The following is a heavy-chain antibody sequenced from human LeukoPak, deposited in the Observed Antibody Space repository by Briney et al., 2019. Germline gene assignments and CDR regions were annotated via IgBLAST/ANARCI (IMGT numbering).Heavy chain of an antibody. CDR3: ARGWGFYYFDS. D-gene: IGHD1-26*01. V-gene: IGHV3-21*01. Sequence: GGSLRLSCAASGFTFSSYTMSWVRQAPGKGLEWVPSFTSSSSSIYYADSVKGRFTISRDNAKNSLYLQLNSLRAEDTAVYYCARGWGFYYFDSWGQGTLVTVSS. J-gene: IGHJ4*02. CDR2: FTSSSSSI. CDR1: GFTFSSYT.